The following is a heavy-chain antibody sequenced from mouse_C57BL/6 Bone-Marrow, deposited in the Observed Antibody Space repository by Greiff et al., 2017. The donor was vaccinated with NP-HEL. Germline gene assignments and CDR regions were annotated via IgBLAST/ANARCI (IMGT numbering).Heavy chain of an antibody. D-gene: IGHD1-1*01. J-gene: IGHJ4*01. CDR2: IWTGGGT. V-gene: IGHV2-9-1*01. CDR1: GFSFTSYA. CDR3: ARTAYGSSSYAMDY. Sequence: VQRVESGPGLVAPSQCLSITCTASGFSFTSYAISWVRQPPGKGLEWLGVIWTGGGTNYYSALKSRQSIIKDNSKSQVFLKMNSLPTDDTARYYCARTAYGSSSYAMDYWGQGTSVTVSS.